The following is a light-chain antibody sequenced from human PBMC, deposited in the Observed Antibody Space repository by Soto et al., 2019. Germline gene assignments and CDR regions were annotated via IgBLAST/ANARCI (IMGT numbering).Light chain of an antibody. J-gene: IGKJ5*01. Sequence: EIVLIQSPATLSLSPLEIGTLSVMASQSVGSYLAWYQHKPGQAPRLLISDASNRATGIPARFSGSGSETEFTLTIRSLQPEDFAVYFCQQYNNWPSFGQGTRLEIK. CDR1: QSVGSY. CDR2: DAS. CDR3: QQYNNWPS. V-gene: IGKV3-11*01.